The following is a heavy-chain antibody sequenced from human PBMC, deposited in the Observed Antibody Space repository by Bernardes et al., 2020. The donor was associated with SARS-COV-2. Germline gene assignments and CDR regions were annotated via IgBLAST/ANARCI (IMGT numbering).Heavy chain of an antibody. CDR1: GYTFTGYY. CDR2: INPNSGGT. V-gene: IGHV1-2*02. J-gene: IGHJ4*02. Sequence: ASVKVSCKASGYTFTGYYMHWVRQAPGQGLEWMGWINPNSGGTNYAQKFQGRVTMTRDTSISTAYMELSRLRSDDTAVYYCARIRIAAAGTFFDYWGQGTLVTVSS. CDR3: ARIRIAAAGTFFDY. D-gene: IGHD6-13*01.